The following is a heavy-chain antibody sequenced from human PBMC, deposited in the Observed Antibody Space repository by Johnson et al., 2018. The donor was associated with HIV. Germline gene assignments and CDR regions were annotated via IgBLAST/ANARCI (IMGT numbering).Heavy chain of an antibody. V-gene: IGHV3-30*03. CDR3: ARAGAVGFDI. Sequence: QVQLVESGGDLVQPGGSLRLSCAASGLTFDNAWMSWVRQAPGKGLEWVALITYDGSHQYYGDSVKGRFTISRDNSKNTLYLQMNSLRAEDTAVYYCARAGAVGFDIWGRGTMVTVSS. J-gene: IGHJ3*02. CDR1: GLTFDNAW. CDR2: ITYDGSHQ. D-gene: IGHD6-19*01.